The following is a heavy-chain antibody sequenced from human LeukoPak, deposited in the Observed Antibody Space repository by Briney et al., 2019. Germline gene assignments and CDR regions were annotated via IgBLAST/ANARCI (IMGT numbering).Heavy chain of an antibody. J-gene: IGHJ1*01. V-gene: IGHV4-38-2*01. CDR2: IYHSGST. D-gene: IGHD2-2*01. CDR1: GYFISSGYY. CDR3: ARSVVPAATFQY. Sequence: SETLSLTCAVSGYFISSGYYWGWIRHPPGKGLEWIGSIYHSGSTYYNPSLKSRVTISVDTSKNQFSLKLSSATAADTALYYCARSVVPAATFQYWGQGTLVTVSS.